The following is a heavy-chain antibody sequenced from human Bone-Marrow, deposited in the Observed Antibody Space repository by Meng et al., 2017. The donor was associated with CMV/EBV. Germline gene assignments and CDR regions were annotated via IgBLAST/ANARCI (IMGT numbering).Heavy chain of an antibody. J-gene: IGHJ4*02. Sequence: VSCKHSGYTLTSYDVHWVRQAAGHGLEWMGWMNPNSGNTGYLQKFQDRVTMTRNTSISTAYMELSSLTSEDTAIYYCARFASGSSTNWGQGTLVTVSS. CDR3: ARFASGSSTN. CDR1: GYTLTSYD. CDR2: MNPNSGNT. V-gene: IGHV1-8*01. D-gene: IGHD3-10*01.